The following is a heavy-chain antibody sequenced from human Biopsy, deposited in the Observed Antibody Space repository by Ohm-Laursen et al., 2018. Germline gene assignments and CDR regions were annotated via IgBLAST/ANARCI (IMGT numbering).Heavy chain of an antibody. CDR1: GGPIDSYY. Sequence: PSETLSLTCTVSGGPIDSYYWSWIRQPAGKGLEWIGHTNKGGNTNHNPSLKSRVSMSVDTSKNQLSLTLRSVTAADTAVYYCARDLPSSYYYAMDVWGQGTTVTVSS. V-gene: IGHV4-4*07. J-gene: IGHJ6*02. CDR3: ARDLPSSYYYAMDV. CDR2: TNKGGNT.